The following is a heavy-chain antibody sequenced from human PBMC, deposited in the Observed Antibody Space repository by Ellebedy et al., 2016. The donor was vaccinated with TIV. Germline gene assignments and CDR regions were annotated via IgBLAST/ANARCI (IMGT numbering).Heavy chain of an antibody. V-gene: IGHV3-48*02. J-gene: IGHJ2*01. D-gene: IGHD6-19*01. CDR2: ISSSSSTI. CDR1: GFTFSSYS. Sequence: GESLKISCAASGFTFSSYSMNWVRQAPGKGLEWVSYISSSSSTIYYADSVKGRFTISRDNAKNSLYLQMNSLRDEDTAVYYCARDEVAGRYWYFDFWGRGTLITVSS. CDR3: ARDEVAGRYWYFDF.